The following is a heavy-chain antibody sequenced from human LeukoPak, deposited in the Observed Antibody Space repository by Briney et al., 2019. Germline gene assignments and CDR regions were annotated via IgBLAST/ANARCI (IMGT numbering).Heavy chain of an antibody. Sequence: GGSLRLSCAASGFTFRSYAMSWVRQAPGKGLEWVSTITGSGATTYYADSVKGRFTISRDNAKNSLYLQMNSLRAEDTAVYYCARDLLVRIAAAGSDYYYYGMDVWGQGTTVTVSS. CDR3: ARDLLVRIAAAGSDYYYYGMDV. CDR2: ITGSGATT. V-gene: IGHV3-23*01. D-gene: IGHD6-13*01. J-gene: IGHJ6*02. CDR1: GFTFRSYA.